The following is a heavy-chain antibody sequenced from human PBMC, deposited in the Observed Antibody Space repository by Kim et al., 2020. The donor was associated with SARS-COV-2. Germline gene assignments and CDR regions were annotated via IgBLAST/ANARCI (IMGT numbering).Heavy chain of an antibody. V-gene: IGHV3-21*01. CDR3: APPPSMKTVFYFDS. Sequence: YANSVKGRFNISRDNAKNSLFLQMNSLRAEETAVYYCAPPPSMKTVFYFDSWGQGTLVSVSS. J-gene: IGHJ4*01. D-gene: IGHD2-2*01.